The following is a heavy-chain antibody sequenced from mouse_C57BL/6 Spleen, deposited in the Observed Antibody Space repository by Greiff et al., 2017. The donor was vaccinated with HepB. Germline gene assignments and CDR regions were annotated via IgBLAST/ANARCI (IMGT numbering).Heavy chain of an antibody. V-gene: IGHV1-62-2*01. CDR2: FYPGSGSI. CDR1: GYTFTEYT. CDR3: ARHRTTVVATDYAMDY. J-gene: IGHJ4*01. D-gene: IGHD1-1*01. Sequence: VQLQQSGAELVKPGASVKLSCKASGYTFTEYTIHWVKQRSGQGLEWIGWFYPGSGSIKYNEKFKDKATLTADKSSSPVYMELSRLTSEDSAVYFCARHRTTVVATDYAMDYWGQGTSVTVSS.